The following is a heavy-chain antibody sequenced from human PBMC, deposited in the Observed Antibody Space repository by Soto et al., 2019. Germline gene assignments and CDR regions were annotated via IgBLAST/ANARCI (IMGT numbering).Heavy chain of an antibody. Sequence: EMQLLESGGGLEQPGGSLRLSCAASGFTISNYAMSWVRQAPGKGLEWVSTVSGSGGSTYYADSVKGRFTISRDNSKNTLYLQMNSLRAEDTAVYYCAKGSRGYCGGGNCPPEPYFDYWGQGTLVTVSS. CDR2: VSGSGGST. J-gene: IGHJ4*02. V-gene: IGHV3-23*01. CDR1: GFTISNYA. CDR3: AKGSRGYCGGGNCPPEPYFDY. D-gene: IGHD2-15*01.